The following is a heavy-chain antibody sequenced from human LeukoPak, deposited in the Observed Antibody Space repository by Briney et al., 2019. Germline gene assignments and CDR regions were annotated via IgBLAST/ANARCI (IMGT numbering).Heavy chain of an antibody. J-gene: IGHJ4*02. CDR2: IYGSGYT. CDR1: GGSISGWY. Sequence: SETLSLTCTVSGGSISGWYWSWIRQPPGKGLEWIGYIYGSGYTNYNPSLKSRVTMSIDTSKNQFSLKLSSVTAADTAVYYCARADIVVVPAATGHYFDYWGQGTLVTVSS. CDR3: ARADIVVVPAATGHYFDY. D-gene: IGHD2-2*01. V-gene: IGHV4-59*08.